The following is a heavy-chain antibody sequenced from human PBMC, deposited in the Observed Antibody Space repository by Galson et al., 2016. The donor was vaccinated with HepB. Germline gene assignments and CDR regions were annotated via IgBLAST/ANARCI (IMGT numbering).Heavy chain of an antibody. V-gene: IGHV3-48*02. CDR3: ARDVDWAFDY. D-gene: IGHD3-9*01. CDR2: ITTSSSTK. CDR1: GFTFSSYS. J-gene: IGHJ4*02. Sequence: SLRLSCAASGFTFSSYSMNWVRQAPGKGLEWVSYITTSSSTKSYADSVKGRFTISRDNAKNSLYLQMNSLRDEDTAVYNGARDVDWAFDYWGQGTLVTVSS.